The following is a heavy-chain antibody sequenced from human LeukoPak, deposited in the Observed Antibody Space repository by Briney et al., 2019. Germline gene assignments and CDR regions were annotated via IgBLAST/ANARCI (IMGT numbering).Heavy chain of an antibody. CDR3: ARDQVGELRPLAFDI. CDR1: GGSISSGGYY. D-gene: IGHD1-7*01. Sequence: PSQTLSLTCTVSGGSISSGGYYGSWIRQHPGKGLEWIGYIYYSGSTYYNPSLKSRVTISVDTSKNQFSLKLSSVTAADTAVYYCARDQVGELRPLAFDIWGQGTMVTVSS. CDR2: IYYSGST. J-gene: IGHJ3*02. V-gene: IGHV4-31*03.